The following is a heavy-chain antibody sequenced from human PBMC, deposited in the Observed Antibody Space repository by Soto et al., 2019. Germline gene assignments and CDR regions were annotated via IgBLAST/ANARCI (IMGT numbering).Heavy chain of an antibody. CDR1: SYAFTTYG. CDR3: ARGRYGDY. J-gene: IGHJ4*02. CDR2: ISAHNGNT. Sequence: QVHLVQCGAEVKKPGASVKVSCRGSSYAFTTYGITWVRQAPGQGLEWMGWISAHNGNTNYAQELQGRVTVTRDTSTSTAYMELRSLRSDDTAVYYCARGRYGDYWGQGALVTVSS. D-gene: IGHD1-1*01. V-gene: IGHV1-18*01.